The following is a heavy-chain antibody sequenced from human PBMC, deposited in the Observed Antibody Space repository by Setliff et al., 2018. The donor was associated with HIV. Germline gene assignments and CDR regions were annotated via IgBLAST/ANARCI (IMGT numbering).Heavy chain of an antibody. CDR1: GGSFSGYY. CDR2: VNHSRRS. D-gene: IGHD4-17*01. V-gene: IGHV4-34*01. J-gene: IGHJ4*02. CDR3: ARAYGDYGHYYYYDS. Sequence: SETLSLTCAVYGGSFSGYYWSWLRQPPGKGLEWIGEVNHSRRSNYNPSLKSRVAISVDMSKNQFSLRLNSVTAADTAVYYCARAYGDYGHYYYYDSWGQGTLVTVSS.